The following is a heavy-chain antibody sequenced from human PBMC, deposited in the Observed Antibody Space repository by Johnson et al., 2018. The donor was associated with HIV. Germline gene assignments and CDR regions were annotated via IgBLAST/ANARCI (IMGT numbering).Heavy chain of an antibody. Sequence: QVQLVESGGGVVQPGTSLRLSCTASGFIFHNYAMHWVRQAPGKGLEWVAFISYDGGTESYADSVKGRFTISRDNFKNTLYLQMNSLRAEDTAVYYCAKCPSVSTCDAFDIWGQGTMVTVPS. CDR3: AKCPSVSTCDAFDI. CDR1: GFIFHNYA. V-gene: IGHV3-30*18. J-gene: IGHJ3*02. D-gene: IGHD6-13*01. CDR2: ISYDGGTE.